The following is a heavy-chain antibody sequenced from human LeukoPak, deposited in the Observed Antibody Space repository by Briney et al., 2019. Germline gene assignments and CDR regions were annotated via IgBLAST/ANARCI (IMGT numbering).Heavy chain of an antibody. Sequence: ASETLSLTCTVSGGSISSYYWSWIRQPPGKGLEWIGYIYYSGSTNYNPSLKSRVTISVDTSKNQFSLKLSSVTAADTAVYYCASQAGGCGYAFDIWGQGTMVTVSS. J-gene: IGHJ3*02. CDR1: GGSISSYY. CDR2: IYYSGST. D-gene: IGHD6-25*01. CDR3: ASQAGGCGYAFDI. V-gene: IGHV4-59*08.